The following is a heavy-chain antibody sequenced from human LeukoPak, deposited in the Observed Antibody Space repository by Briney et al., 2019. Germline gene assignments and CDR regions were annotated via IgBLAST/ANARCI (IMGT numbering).Heavy chain of an antibody. J-gene: IGHJ3*02. CDR1: GFTFSSYG. V-gene: IGHV3-48*02. Sequence: HPGGSLRLSCAASGFTFSSYGMHWVRQAPGKGLEWVSYISSSSSTIYYADSVKGRFTISRDNAKNSLYLQMNSLRDEDTAVYYCARQITGLLGAFDIWGQGTMVTVSS. CDR3: ARQITGLLGAFDI. CDR2: ISSSSSTI. D-gene: IGHD1-14*01.